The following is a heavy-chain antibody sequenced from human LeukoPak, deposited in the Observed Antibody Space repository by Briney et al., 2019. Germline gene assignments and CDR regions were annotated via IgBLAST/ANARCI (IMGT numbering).Heavy chain of an antibody. V-gene: IGHV3-21*01. D-gene: IGHD3-22*01. J-gene: IGHJ4*02. Sequence: GGSLRLSCAASGFTFSSYSMNWVRQAPGKGLEWVSSISSSSSYIYYADSVKGRFTISRDNAKNSLYLQMNSLRAEDTAVYYCARDDPGYYYDSSGYLNFDYWGQGTLVTVSS. CDR3: ARDDPGYYYDSSGYLNFDY. CDR2: ISSSSSYI. CDR1: GFTFSSYS.